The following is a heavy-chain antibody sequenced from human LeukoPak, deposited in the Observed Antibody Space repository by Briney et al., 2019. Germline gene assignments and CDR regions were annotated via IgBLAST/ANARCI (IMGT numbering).Heavy chain of an antibody. V-gene: IGHV3-30*04. J-gene: IGHJ4*02. D-gene: IGHD6-13*01. CDR2: ISSDGSNK. CDR3: ARDSRTAAGTFDY. CDR1: GFTFSTHA. Sequence: GGSLRLSCAASGFTFSTHAMHWVRQAPGMGLEWVAVISSDGSNKLYPDSVKGRFTISRDNSKNTLDLQMNSLRGEDTAVYYCARDSRTAAGTFDYWGQGILVTVSS.